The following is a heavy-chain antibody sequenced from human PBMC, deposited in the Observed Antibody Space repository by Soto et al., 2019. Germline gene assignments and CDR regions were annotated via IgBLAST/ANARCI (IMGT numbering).Heavy chain of an antibody. CDR1: ADTFDSYW. CDR2: RYLGGSDT. V-gene: IGHV5-51*01. CDR3: ARDYDSSGYQDY. Sequence: PGESLKISCKGSADTFDSYWIGWVRQTPGRGLQWIGIRYLGGSDTRYSPDLQGQVTISADKSISTAYLQWSSLKASDTATYYCARDYDSSGYQDYWGQGTLVTSPQ. D-gene: IGHD3-22*01. J-gene: IGHJ4*02.